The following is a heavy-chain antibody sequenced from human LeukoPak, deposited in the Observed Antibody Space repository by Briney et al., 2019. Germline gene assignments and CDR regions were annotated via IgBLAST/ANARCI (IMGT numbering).Heavy chain of an antibody. J-gene: IGHJ2*01. CDR3: ARNTTVTDWYFDL. CDR1: GGSISSSSHY. V-gene: IGHV4-39*01. Sequence: PSETLSLTCTVSGGSISSSSHYWGWIRQPPGKGLGWIGSIYHSGSTVYNPSLKTRVAISVATSRNQFSLKLNSVTASDTAVYYCARNTTVTDWYFDLWGRGTLVTVSS. CDR2: IYHSGST. D-gene: IGHD4-17*01.